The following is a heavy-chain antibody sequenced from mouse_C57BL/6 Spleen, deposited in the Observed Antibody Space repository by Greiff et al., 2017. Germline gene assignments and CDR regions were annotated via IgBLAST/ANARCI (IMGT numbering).Heavy chain of an antibody. V-gene: IGHV1-81*01. J-gene: IGHJ3*01. Sequence: VQLQQSGAELARPGASVKLSCKASGYTFTSYGISWVKQRTGQGLEWIGEIYPRSGNTYYNEKFKGKATLTADKSSSTAYMELRSLTSEDSAVYFCAEGTRSFAYWGQGTLVTVSA. D-gene: IGHD2-13*01. CDR3: AEGTRSFAY. CDR1: GYTFTSYG. CDR2: IYPRSGNT.